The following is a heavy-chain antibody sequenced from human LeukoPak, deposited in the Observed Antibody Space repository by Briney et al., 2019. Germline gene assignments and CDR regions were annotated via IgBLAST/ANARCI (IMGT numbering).Heavy chain of an antibody. D-gene: IGHD3-9*01. J-gene: IGHJ4*02. CDR2: INPNSGGT. CDR3: ATGYDILTGVLGY. V-gene: IGHV1-2*02. Sequence: ASVKVSCKASGYTFTGYSMHWVRQAPGQGLEWMGWINPNSGGTNYAQKFQGRVTMTRDTSISTAYMELSRLRSDDTAVYYCATGYDILTGVLGYWGQGTLVTVSS. CDR1: GYTFTGYS.